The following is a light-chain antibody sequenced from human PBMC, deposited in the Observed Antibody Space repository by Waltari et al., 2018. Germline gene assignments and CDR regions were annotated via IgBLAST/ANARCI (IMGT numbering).Light chain of an antibody. Sequence: DIQLTQSPSFLSASVRDRVTITCRASQGISTYVAWYQQKPGKAPKLLIYAASTLQSDIPSRFSGSGSGTEFTLTISSLQTEDFATYYCLHLNNFPLSFGGGTKVELK. V-gene: IGKV1-9*01. CDR2: AAS. CDR1: QGISTY. CDR3: LHLNNFPLS. J-gene: IGKJ4*01.